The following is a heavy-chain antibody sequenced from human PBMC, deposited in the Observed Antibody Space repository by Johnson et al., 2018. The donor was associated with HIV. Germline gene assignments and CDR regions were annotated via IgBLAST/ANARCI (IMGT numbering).Heavy chain of an antibody. CDR2: ISWNSGSI. D-gene: IGHD6-19*01. CDR1: GFTFDDYA. V-gene: IGHV3-9*01. CDR3: AVIAVAGGGAFDI. J-gene: IGHJ3*02. Sequence: VHLVESGGGLVQPGRSLRLSCAASGFTFDDYAMHWVRQAPGKGLEWVSGISWNSGSIGYADSVKGRFTISRDNAKNSLYLQMNSLRAEDTALYYCAVIAVAGGGAFDIWGQGTMVTVSS.